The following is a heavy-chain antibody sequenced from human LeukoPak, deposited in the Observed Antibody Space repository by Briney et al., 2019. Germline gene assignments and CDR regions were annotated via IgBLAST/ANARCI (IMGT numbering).Heavy chain of an antibody. Sequence: ASVKVSCKASGYTFTSYYIHWVRQAPGQGLEWMGIINPSGGSTSYAQKFQGRVTMTRDMSTSTVYMELSSLRSEDTAVYYCARGDRVLGAFDIWGQGTMVTVSS. CDR3: ARGDRVLGAFDI. D-gene: IGHD3-10*01. J-gene: IGHJ3*02. V-gene: IGHV1-46*01. CDR1: GYTFTSYY. CDR2: INPSGGST.